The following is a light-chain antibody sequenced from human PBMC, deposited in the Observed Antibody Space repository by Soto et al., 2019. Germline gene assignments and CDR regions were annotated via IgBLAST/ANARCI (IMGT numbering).Light chain of an antibody. CDR3: QSYDSSLSV. V-gene: IGLV1-40*01. Sequence: QSVLPQPPSVSGAPGQRVTIPCTGSSSNIGAGYDVHWYQQLPGTAPKLLIYGNSNRPSGVPDRSSGSKSGTSASLAITGLQAEDEADYYCQSYDSSLSVFGTGTKVTVL. CDR2: GNS. J-gene: IGLJ1*01. CDR1: SSNIGAGYD.